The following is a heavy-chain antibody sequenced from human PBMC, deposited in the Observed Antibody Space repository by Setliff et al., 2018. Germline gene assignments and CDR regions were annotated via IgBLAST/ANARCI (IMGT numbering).Heavy chain of an antibody. CDR3: ARAGLASAGRKGVFDY. J-gene: IGHJ4*02. Sequence: RASVKVSCKASGYSLITHYMHWVRQAPGQGLEWMGLINPGGGSSSYAPNFQGRVIMTRDTSTSTVYMELSTLGSEDTAVYFCARAGLASAGRKGVFDYWGQGTLVTVSS. CDR2: INPGGGSS. CDR1: GYSLITHY. D-gene: IGHD6-13*01. V-gene: IGHV1-46*01.